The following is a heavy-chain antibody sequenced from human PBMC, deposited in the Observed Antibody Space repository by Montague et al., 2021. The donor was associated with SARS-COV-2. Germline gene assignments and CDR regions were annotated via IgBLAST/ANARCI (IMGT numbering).Heavy chain of an antibody. CDR3: ARFRSWNHLSGMDV. J-gene: IGHJ6*02. CDR2: VSHTGST. D-gene: IGHD1-1*01. CDR1: GGSFSPYY. V-gene: IGHV4-59*12. Sequence: SETLSLTCSVSGGSFSPYYWTWIRQAPGRGLQWIGYVSHTGSTNYNPSLESRGSMFVDSSKSQFSLEHSSVTAADTAIYYCARFRSWNHLSGMDVWGQGTTVIVSS.